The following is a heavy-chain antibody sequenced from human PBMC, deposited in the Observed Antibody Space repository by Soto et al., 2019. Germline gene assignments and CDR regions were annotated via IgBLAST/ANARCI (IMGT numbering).Heavy chain of an antibody. CDR2: INHSGST. CDR1: GGPFSGYY. J-gene: IGHJ4*02. CDR3: ARDKITGLFDY. D-gene: IGHD2-8*02. V-gene: IGHV4-34*01. Sequence: PSETLSLTCAVYGGPFSGYYWTWIRQPPGTWLEWIGEINHSGSTNYNPSLKSRVTISVDTSKNQFSLKLTSLTAADTAVYYCARDKITGLFDYWGQGTLVTVS.